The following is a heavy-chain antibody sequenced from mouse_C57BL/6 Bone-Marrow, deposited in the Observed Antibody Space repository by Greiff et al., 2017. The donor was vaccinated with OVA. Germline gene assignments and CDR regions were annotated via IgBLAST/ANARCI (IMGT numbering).Heavy chain of an antibody. CDR2: IRNKANNHAT. Sequence: EVQLVESGGGLVQPGGSMKLSCAASGFTFSDAWMDWVRQSPEKGLEWVAEIRNKANNHATYYAESVKGRFTISRDDSKSSVYLQMNSLRAEDTGIYYCTRQSNYGGPHWYFDVWGTGTTVTVSS. CDR1: GFTFSDAW. D-gene: IGHD2-5*01. V-gene: IGHV6-6*01. J-gene: IGHJ1*03. CDR3: TRQSNYGGPHWYFDV.